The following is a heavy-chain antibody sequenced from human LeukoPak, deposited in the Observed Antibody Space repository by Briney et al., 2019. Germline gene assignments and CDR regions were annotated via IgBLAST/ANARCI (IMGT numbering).Heavy chain of an antibody. V-gene: IGHV5-51*01. CDR3: ARQVLGESGYSYGAVDY. D-gene: IGHD5-18*01. CDR1: GYSFTSYW. J-gene: IGHJ4*02. CDR2: IYPGDSDT. Sequence: GESLKIPGKGSGYSFTSYWIVWVRQMPGKNLEWMGIIYPGDSDTRYSPSFQGQVTISADKSISTAYLQWSSLKASDTAMYYCARQVLGESGYSYGAVDYWGQGTLVTVSS.